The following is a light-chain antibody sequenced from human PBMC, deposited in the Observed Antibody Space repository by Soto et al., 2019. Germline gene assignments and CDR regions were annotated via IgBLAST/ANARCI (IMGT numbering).Light chain of an antibody. J-gene: IGKJ5*01. CDR2: GAS. V-gene: IGKV3-15*01. CDR3: QQYNNWPIT. Sequence: EIVLTQSPGTLSLSPGERATLSCRASQSVSSSYLAWYQQKPGQAPRLLIYGASTRATGIPARFSGSGSGTEFTLTISSLQSEDFAVYYCQQYNNWPITFGPGTRLEIK. CDR1: QSVSSSY.